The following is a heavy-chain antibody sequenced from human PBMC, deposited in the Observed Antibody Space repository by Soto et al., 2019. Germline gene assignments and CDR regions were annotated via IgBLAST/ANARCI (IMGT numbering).Heavy chain of an antibody. CDR1: GFTFSSYA. D-gene: IGHD4-17*01. CDR2: ISGSGGST. V-gene: IGHV3-23*01. CDR3: AKRTVGWYFDL. J-gene: IGHJ2*01. Sequence: GGSLRLSCAVSGFTFSSYAMNWVRQAPGKGLEWVSVISGSGGSTYYADAVKGRFTISRDNSKNTLYLQMNSLRAEDTAVYYCAKRTVGWYFDLWGRGTLVTVSS.